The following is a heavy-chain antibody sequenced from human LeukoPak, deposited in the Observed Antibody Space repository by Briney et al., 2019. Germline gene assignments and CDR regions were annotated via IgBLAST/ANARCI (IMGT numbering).Heavy chain of an antibody. CDR2: MNPNSGNT. CDR1: GYTFTSYD. CDR3: ARVGCSSTSCYYAFDI. Sequence: ASVKVSCKASGYTFTSYDINWVRQATGQRLEWMGWMNPNSGNTGYAQKFQGRVTMTRNTSISTAYMELSSLRSEDTAVYYCARVGCSSTSCYYAFDIWGQGTMVTVSS. D-gene: IGHD2-2*01. V-gene: IGHV1-8*01. J-gene: IGHJ3*02.